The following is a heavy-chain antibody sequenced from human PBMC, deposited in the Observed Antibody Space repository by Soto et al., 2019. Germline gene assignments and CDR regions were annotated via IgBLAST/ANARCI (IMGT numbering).Heavy chain of an antibody. D-gene: IGHD2-2*01. CDR2: INHSGST. CDR3: ARYQRGWFARKNWFDP. J-gene: IGHJ5*02. Sequence: SETLSLTCAVYGGSFSGYYWSWIRQPPGKGLEWIGEINHSGSTNYNPSLKSRVTISVDTSKNQFSLKLSSVTAVDTAVYYCARYQRGWFARKNWFDPWGQGTLVTVSS. CDR1: GGSFSGYY. V-gene: IGHV4-34*01.